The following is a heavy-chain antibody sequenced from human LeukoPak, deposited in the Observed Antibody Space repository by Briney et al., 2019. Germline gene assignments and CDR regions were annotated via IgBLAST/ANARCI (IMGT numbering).Heavy chain of an antibody. V-gene: IGHV4-59*01. CDR1: GGSISSYY. CDR2: IYYSGST. Sequence: SETLSLTCTVSGGSISSYYWSWIRQPPGKGLEWIGYIYYSGSTNYNPSLKSRVTISVDTSKNQFSLKLGSVTAADTAVYYCARGDYDYVWGSYRFDYWGQGTLVTVSS. D-gene: IGHD3-16*02. CDR3: ARGDYDYVWGSYRFDY. J-gene: IGHJ4*02.